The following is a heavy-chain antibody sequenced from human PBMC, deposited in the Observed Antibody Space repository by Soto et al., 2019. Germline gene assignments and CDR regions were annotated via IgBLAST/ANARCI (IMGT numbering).Heavy chain of an antibody. V-gene: IGHV3-23*01. CDR1: GFTFNNYA. CDR3: AKSWAVGN. CDR2: ISSSGVNT. D-gene: IGHD3-16*01. Sequence: GGSLRLSCLASGFTFNNYAMNWVRQAPGKGLEWVTAISSSGVNTYYTDSVKGRFTISRDNSKNIFFLQMNSLRVEDTAVYYCAKSWAVGNWGPGTQVTVCS. J-gene: IGHJ4*02.